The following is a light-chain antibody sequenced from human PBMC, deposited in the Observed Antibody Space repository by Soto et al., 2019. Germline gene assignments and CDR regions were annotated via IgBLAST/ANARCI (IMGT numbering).Light chain of an antibody. CDR3: SSYTTSSTYV. CDR2: DVT. V-gene: IGLV2-14*03. J-gene: IGLJ1*01. Sequence: QSALTQPASVSGSPGQSITISCTGTSSDIGYYNYVSWYQQHPGKAPKLIIYDVTNRPSGVSYRFSGSKSGNTASLTISGFKAEDEADYYCSSYTTSSTYVFGTGTKLTVL. CDR1: SSDIGYYNY.